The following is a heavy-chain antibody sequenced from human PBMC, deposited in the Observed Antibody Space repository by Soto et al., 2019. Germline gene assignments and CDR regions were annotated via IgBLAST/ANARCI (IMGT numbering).Heavy chain of an antibody. J-gene: IGHJ4*02. CDR3: AVLWFRDPARFDY. D-gene: IGHD3-10*01. V-gene: IGHV3-66*01. Sequence: PGGSLRLSCAPSGFAVSSNYVSWVRQAPGKGLEWVSVIYSGGSTYYADSVKGRFTISRDNSKNTVYLQMNSLRAEDTAVYYCAVLWFRDPARFDYWGQGT. CDR1: GFAVSSNY. CDR2: IYSGGST.